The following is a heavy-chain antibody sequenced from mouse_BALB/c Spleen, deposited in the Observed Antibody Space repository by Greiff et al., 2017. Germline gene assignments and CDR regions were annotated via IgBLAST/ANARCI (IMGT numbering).Heavy chain of an antibody. Sequence: EVQLQQSGPELVKPGASVKISCKASGYSFTGYFMNWVMQSHGKSLEWIGRINPYNGDTFYNQKFKGKATLTVDKSSSTAHMELRSLASEDSAVYYCASGDYGYDYWGQGTTLTVSS. CDR2: INPYNGDT. V-gene: IGHV1-20*02. CDR3: ASGDYGYDY. J-gene: IGHJ2*01. D-gene: IGHD1-2*01. CDR1: GYSFTGYF.